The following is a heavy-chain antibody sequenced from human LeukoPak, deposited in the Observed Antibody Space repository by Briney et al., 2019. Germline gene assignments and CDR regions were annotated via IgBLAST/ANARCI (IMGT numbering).Heavy chain of an antibody. CDR1: EFTFSTYW. D-gene: IGHD3-3*01. CDR2: IKQDGSEK. V-gene: IGHV3-7*01. Sequence: PGGSLRLSCAASEFTFSTYWMSWVRQAPGQGLEWVASIKQDGSEKYYVESVKGRFTISRDKAKNSVYLQMNSLRAEDMAVYYCARRAANYDFWSGYNVWGKGTTVTVSS. J-gene: IGHJ6*04. CDR3: ARRAANYDFWSGYNV.